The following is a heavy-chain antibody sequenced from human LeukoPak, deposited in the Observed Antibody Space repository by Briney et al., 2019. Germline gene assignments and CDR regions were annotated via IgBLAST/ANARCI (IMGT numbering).Heavy chain of an antibody. CDR3: AIEVLPVAGTGGFDI. CDR2: IYTSGST. Sequence: SETLSLTCTVSGSYISSYHWSWIRQPAGRGLEWIGRIYTSGSTNYNPSLKSRVTISVDKSKNQFSLKLSSVTAADTAVYYCAIEVLPVAGTGGFDIWGQGTMVTVSS. V-gene: IGHV4-4*07. CDR1: GSYISSYH. D-gene: IGHD6-19*01. J-gene: IGHJ3*02.